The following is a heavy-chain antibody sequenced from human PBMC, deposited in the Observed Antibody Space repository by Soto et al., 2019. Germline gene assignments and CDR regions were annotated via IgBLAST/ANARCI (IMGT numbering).Heavy chain of an antibody. Sequence: GGSLRLSCAASGFTFRDYYMTWIRQAPGKGLEWVSYISGDGGSTTCADSVKGRFTVSRDNARSSLFLQMNSLRAEDTAFYYCAKLVTIAAAGTVDYWGLGTLVTVSS. CDR3: AKLVTIAAAGTVDY. D-gene: IGHD6-13*01. V-gene: IGHV3-11*01. CDR2: ISGDGGST. J-gene: IGHJ4*02. CDR1: GFTFRDYY.